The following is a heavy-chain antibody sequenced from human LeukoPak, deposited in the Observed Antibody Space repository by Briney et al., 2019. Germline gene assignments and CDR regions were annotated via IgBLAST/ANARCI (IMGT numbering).Heavy chain of an antibody. CDR3: ARVTGYVIEDYFDY. Sequence: PGGSLRLSCAASGFTFSNYAIHWVRQAPGKGLESVSVISSNGGNIYHANSVKGRFTISRDNSKNTVYLQMGSLRPEDMAVYYCARVTGYVIEDYFDYWGQGTLVTVSS. V-gene: IGHV3-64*01. CDR2: ISSNGGNI. D-gene: IGHD3-22*01. CDR1: GFTFSNYA. J-gene: IGHJ4*02.